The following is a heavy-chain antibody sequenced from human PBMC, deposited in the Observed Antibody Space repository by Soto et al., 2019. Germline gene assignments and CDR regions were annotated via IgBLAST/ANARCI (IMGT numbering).Heavy chain of an antibody. J-gene: IGHJ3*02. CDR2: ISAYNGNT. CDR1: GYTFTSYG. D-gene: IGHD2-15*01. CDR3: ARIHRDIVVVVAATAFDI. V-gene: IGHV1-18*01. Sequence: QVQLVQSGAEVKKPGASVKVTCKASGYTFTSYGISWVRQAPGQGLEWMGWISAYNGNTNYAQKLQGRVTMTTDTSTSTAYMELRSLRSDDTAVYYCARIHRDIVVVVAATAFDIWGQGTMVTVSS.